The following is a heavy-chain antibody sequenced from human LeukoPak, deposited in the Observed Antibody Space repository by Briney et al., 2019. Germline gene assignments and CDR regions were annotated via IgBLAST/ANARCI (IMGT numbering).Heavy chain of an antibody. CDR1: GYTFTSYA. CDR3: ARVKGGTSSPHDGGLAWFDP. CDR2: INAGNGNT. V-gene: IGHV1-3*01. D-gene: IGHD6-13*01. J-gene: IGHJ5*02. Sequence: GASVKVSCKASGYTFTSYAMHWVRQAPGQRLEWMGWINAGNGNTKYSQKFQGRVTITRDTSASTAYMELSSLRSEDTAVYYCARVKGGTSSPHDGGLAWFDPWGQGTLVTVSS.